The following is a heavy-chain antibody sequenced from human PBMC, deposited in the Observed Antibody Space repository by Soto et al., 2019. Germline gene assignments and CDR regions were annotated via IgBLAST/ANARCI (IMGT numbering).Heavy chain of an antibody. CDR1: GGTFSSYA. V-gene: IGHV1-69*01. CDR3: AREERGSSSYYFDY. Sequence: QVQLVQSGAEVKKPGSSVKVSCKASGGTFSSYAISWVRQAPGQGLEWMGGITPIFGTANYAQKFQGRVTITADESTSTAYMELSSLRSEDTAVYYCAREERGSSSYYFDYWGQGTLVTVSS. D-gene: IGHD6-6*01. CDR2: ITPIFGTA. J-gene: IGHJ4*02.